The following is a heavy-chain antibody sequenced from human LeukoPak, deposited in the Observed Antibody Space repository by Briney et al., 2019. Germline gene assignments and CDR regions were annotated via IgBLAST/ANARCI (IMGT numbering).Heavy chain of an antibody. J-gene: IGHJ4*02. CDR1: GYTFTDYY. CDR2: INPNSGGT. V-gene: IGHV1-2*02. Sequence: ASVKVSCKASGYTFTDYYMHWVRQAPGQGLEWMGWINPNSGGTNYVQKFQGRVTMTRDTSISTAYMELSRLRSDDTAVYYCARAAAAGMVNYFDYWGQGTLVTVSS. D-gene: IGHD6-13*01. CDR3: ARAAAAGMVNYFDY.